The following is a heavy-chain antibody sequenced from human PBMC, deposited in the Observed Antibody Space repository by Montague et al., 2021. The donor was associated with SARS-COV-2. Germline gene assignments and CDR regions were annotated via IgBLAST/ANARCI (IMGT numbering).Heavy chain of an antibody. CDR1: GLTFSTHA. CDR2: ISYDGNNK. Sequence: SLRLSCAASGLTFSTHAIHWVRQAQGKGLEWVAVISYDGNNKYYADSVKGRFSISRDNAKNTLHLQMNSLRAEDTALYFCARGSSRFGDYTFHFDFWGQGTLVTVSS. D-gene: IGHD4-17*01. CDR3: ARGSSRFGDYTFHFDF. J-gene: IGHJ4*02. V-gene: IGHV3-30-3*01.